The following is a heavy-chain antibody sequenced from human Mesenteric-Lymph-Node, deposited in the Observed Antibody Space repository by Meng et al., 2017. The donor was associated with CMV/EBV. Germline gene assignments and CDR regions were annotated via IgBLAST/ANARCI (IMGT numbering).Heavy chain of an antibody. CDR2: ISSSGGAT. CDR3: AREKLWEPRGMDV. CDR1: GFSFSDYY. Sequence: GESLKISCAASGFSFSDYYMSWIRQAPGKGLEWVSYISSSGGATFYADSVKGRFTMSRDNAKNSLYLQMKNLRAEDTAVYYCAREKLWEPRGMDVWGQGTTVTVSS. D-gene: IGHD1-26*01. J-gene: IGHJ6*02. V-gene: IGHV3-11*04.